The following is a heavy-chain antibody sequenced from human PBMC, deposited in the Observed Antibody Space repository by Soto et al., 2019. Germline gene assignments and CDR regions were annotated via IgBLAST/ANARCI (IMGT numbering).Heavy chain of an antibody. J-gene: IGHJ4*01. Sequence: SLRLSCAASGFTFSDHFMDWVRQAPGKGLEWVCRSRNKANSYTTEYAASVKGRFTISRXXXKXXLXLQXXSXXTEXTAVYYCAYPPVVGTTDFHYWGQGTLLSGS. CDR3: AYPPVVGTTDFHY. V-gene: IGHV3-72*01. CDR1: GFTFSDHF. CDR2: SRNKANSYTT. D-gene: IGHD6-19*01.